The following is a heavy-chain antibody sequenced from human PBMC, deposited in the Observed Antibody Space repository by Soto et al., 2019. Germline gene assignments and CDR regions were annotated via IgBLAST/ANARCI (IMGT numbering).Heavy chain of an antibody. Sequence: EVQLVESGGGLVQPGGSLRLSCAASGFAFSTYWMHWVRQAPGKGLLWVARIKFDASSTYSADSVKGRFTISRDDAKNTLYLQMNGLRVDDTAVYYCARGAKNIYAMDVWGQGTTVTVSS. V-gene: IGHV3-74*01. CDR1: GFAFSTYW. CDR2: IKFDASST. J-gene: IGHJ6*02. CDR3: ARGAKNIYAMDV.